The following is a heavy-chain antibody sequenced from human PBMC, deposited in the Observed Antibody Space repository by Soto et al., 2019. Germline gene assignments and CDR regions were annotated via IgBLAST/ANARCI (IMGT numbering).Heavy chain of an antibody. CDR1: GASISSYY. Sequence: SETLSLTCTVSGASISSYYWSWIRQPPGKGLEWIGYIYYSGSTNYNPSLKSRVTISVDTSENQFSLKLSSVTAADTAIYYCARYYNVFWYFDHWGQGTLVTVSS. CDR2: IYYSGST. J-gene: IGHJ4*02. D-gene: IGHD1-1*01. CDR3: ARYYNVFWYFDH. V-gene: IGHV4-59*01.